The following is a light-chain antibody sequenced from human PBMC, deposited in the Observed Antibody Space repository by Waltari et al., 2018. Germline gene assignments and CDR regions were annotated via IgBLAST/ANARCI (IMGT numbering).Light chain of an antibody. V-gene: IGLV2-14*03. CDR1: SSDIGSYNF. Sequence: QSALTQPASVSGSPGQSITTSRPGTSSDIGSYNFVSWYQQHPGQAPKLIIYDVNSRPSGVSNRFSGSKSGNTASLTISGLQAEDEADYYCSSYTSSITSIFGGGTKLTVL. J-gene: IGLJ2*01. CDR3: SSYTSSITSI. CDR2: DVN.